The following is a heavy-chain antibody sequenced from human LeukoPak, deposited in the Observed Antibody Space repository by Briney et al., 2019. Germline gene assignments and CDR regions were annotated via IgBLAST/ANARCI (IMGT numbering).Heavy chain of an antibody. CDR2: IYTSGST. Sequence: SETLSLTCTVSGGSISSYYWSWIRQPAGKGLEWIGRIYTSGSTNYNPSLKSRVTISVDTSKNQFSLKLSSVTAADTAVYYCARKGGYSYYYYYYGMDVWGQGTTVTVSS. D-gene: IGHD3-22*01. CDR1: GGSISSYY. V-gene: IGHV4-4*07. J-gene: IGHJ6*02. CDR3: ARKGGYSYYYYYYGMDV.